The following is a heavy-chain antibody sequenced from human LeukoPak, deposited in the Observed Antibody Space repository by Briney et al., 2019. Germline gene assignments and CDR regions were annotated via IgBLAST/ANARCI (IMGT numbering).Heavy chain of an antibody. Sequence: GGSLRLSCAASGFTFSSYAMSWVRQAPGKGLEWVSVITSGGSTYYADSVKGRFTISRDNSKNTLYLQMNSLRAEDTAVYYRAKDRYSSYYWGQGTRVTVSS. J-gene: IGHJ4*02. CDR2: ITSGGST. V-gene: IGHV3-23*01. D-gene: IGHD6-6*01. CDR3: AKDRYSSYY. CDR1: GFTFSSYA.